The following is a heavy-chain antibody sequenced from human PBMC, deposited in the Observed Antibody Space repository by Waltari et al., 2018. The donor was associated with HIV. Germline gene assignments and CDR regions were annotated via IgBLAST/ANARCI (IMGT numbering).Heavy chain of an antibody. Sequence: EVQLVESGGGFVQPGGSLRMSCGAAGLHLGSCWMHWGRQAPGQGLVWVSHIKTDGRSTNYADSVKGRFTISRDNAKNTLYLQMNSLRAEDTAVYYCARDLGYYDVLTGYLTNWNFDYWGQGTLVTVSS. CDR1: GLHLGSCW. V-gene: IGHV3-74*01. D-gene: IGHD3-9*01. CDR2: IKTDGRST. J-gene: IGHJ4*02. CDR3: ARDLGYYDVLTGYLTNWNFDY.